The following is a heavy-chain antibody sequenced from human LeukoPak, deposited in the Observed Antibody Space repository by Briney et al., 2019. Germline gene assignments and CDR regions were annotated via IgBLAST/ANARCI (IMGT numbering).Heavy chain of an antibody. CDR2: TYYRSKWYN. Sequence: SQTLSLTCAISGDSVSSNSAAWKWMRPSPSRGREWLGRTYYRSKWYNDYAVSVKSRITINPDTSKNQFSLQLNSVTPEDTAVYYCARDSGQWLVIGYWGQGTLVTVSS. CDR1: GDSVSSNSAA. CDR3: ARDSGQWLVIGY. J-gene: IGHJ4*02. D-gene: IGHD6-19*01. V-gene: IGHV6-1*01.